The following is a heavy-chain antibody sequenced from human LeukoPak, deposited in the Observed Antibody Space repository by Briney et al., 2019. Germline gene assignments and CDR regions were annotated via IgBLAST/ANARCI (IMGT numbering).Heavy chain of an antibody. V-gene: IGHV1-18*01. J-gene: IGHJ6*02. D-gene: IGHD4-23*01. Sequence: ASVKVSCKASGYTFTSYGISWVRQAPGQGLEWMGWISAYNGNTNYAQKLQGRVTMTTDTSTSTAYMELRSLRPDDTAVCYCASSGISHDYYGMDVWGQGTTVTVSS. CDR1: GYTFTSYG. CDR2: ISAYNGNT. CDR3: ASSGISHDYYGMDV.